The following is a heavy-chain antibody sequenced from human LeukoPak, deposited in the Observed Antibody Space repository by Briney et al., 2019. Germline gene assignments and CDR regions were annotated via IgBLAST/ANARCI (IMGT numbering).Heavy chain of an antibody. Sequence: GGSLRLSCAASGFTFSDYYMNWVRQAPGKGLEWVSSISSSSSYIYYADSVKGRFTISRDNAKNSLYLQMNSLRAEDTAVYYCARDFAILTGFYYYYGMDVWGQGTTVTVSS. CDR2: ISSSSSYI. V-gene: IGHV3-21*01. CDR3: ARDFAILTGFYYYYGMDV. CDR1: GFTFSDYY. D-gene: IGHD3-9*01. J-gene: IGHJ6*02.